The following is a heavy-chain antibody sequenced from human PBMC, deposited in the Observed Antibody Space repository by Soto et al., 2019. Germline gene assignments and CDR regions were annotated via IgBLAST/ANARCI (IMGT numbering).Heavy chain of an antibody. CDR2: ISYDGSNK. CDR1: GFTFSSYG. D-gene: IGHD2-21*02. Sequence: GGSLRLSCAASGFTFSSYGMHWVRQAPGKGLEWVAVISYDGSNKYYADSVKGRFTISRDNSKNTLYLQMNSLRAEDTAVYYCANGGGNSIVLDYWGQGTLVTVSS. J-gene: IGHJ4*02. CDR3: ANGGGNSIVLDY. V-gene: IGHV3-30*18.